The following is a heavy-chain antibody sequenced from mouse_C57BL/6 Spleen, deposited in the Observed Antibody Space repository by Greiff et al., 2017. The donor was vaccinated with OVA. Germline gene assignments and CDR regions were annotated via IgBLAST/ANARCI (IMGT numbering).Heavy chain of an antibody. Sequence: EVKLQESGGGLVKPGGSLKLSCAASGFTFSDYGMHWVRQAPEKGLEWVAYISSGSSTIYYADTVKGRFTISRDNAKNTLFLQMTSLRSEDTAMYYCARRSSYEDAMDYWGQGTSVTVSS. J-gene: IGHJ4*01. CDR2: ISSGSSTI. CDR1: GFTFSDYG. V-gene: IGHV5-17*01. D-gene: IGHD1-1*01. CDR3: ARRSSYEDAMDY.